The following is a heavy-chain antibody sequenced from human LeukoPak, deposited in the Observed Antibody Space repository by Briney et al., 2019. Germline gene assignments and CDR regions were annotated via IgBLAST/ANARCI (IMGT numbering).Heavy chain of an antibody. V-gene: IGHV1-2*02. Sequence: GASVQVSCKASGYTLTNYYIHWVRQAPGQGLEWMGWISPKNDVTYFAQKFQDRVTLTTDTSISTAYMELNRLTSDDTAVYYCARGEAPPSYYIDYWGRGTLVTVSS. J-gene: IGHJ4*02. CDR1: GYTLTNYY. D-gene: IGHD1-26*01. CDR3: ARGEAPPSYYIDY. CDR2: ISPKNDVT.